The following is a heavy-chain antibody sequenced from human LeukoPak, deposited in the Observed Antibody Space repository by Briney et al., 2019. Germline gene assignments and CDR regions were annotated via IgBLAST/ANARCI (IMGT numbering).Heavy chain of an antibody. Sequence: ASVKVSCKVSGYPFTSYGITWVRQAPGQGLEWMGWISAYNGNTNYAQKLQGRVTMTTDTSTSTAYMELRSLRSDDTAVYYCARDPPDGYGSGRGSDYWGQGTLVTVSS. V-gene: IGHV1-18*01. CDR2: ISAYNGNT. CDR1: GYPFTSYG. CDR3: ARDPPDGYGSGRGSDY. D-gene: IGHD3-10*01. J-gene: IGHJ4*02.